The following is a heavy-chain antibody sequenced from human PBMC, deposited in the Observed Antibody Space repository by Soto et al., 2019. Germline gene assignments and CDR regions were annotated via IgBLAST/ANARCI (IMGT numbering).Heavy chain of an antibody. J-gene: IGHJ6*02. CDR1: GYTFTSYD. CDR2: MNPNSGNT. CDR3: ARWPDGYYYYGMDV. Sequence: QVQLVQSGAEVKKPGASVKVSCKATGYTFTSYDINWVRRATGLGLEWMGWMNPNSGNTGYAQKFQGRVTMTRNTSISTAYMELSSLRSEDTAVYYCARWPDGYYYYGMDVSGQGTTVTVSS. V-gene: IGHV1-8*01.